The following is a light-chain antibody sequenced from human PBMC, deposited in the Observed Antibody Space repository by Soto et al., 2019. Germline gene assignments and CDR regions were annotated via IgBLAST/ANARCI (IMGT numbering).Light chain of an antibody. Sequence: EIVLTQSPGTLSLSPGERATLSCRASQSVSSSYLAWYQQKPGQAPRLLIYGASSRATGIPDTFRGRGSGTDFTLTISRLEPEDFAVYYCQQYGSSPGTFGQGTKVEIK. J-gene: IGKJ1*01. V-gene: IGKV3-20*01. CDR2: GAS. CDR1: QSVSSSY. CDR3: QQYGSSPGT.